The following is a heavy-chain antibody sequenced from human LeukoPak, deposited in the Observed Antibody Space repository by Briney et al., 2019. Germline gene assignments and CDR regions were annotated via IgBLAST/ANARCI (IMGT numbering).Heavy chain of an antibody. CDR2: INPNSGGT. CDR3: TTDSKITMVRTRGDNWFDP. V-gene: IGHV1-2*06. Sequence: GSVTDSCMPSGYTFTGYYMHWVRPAPGQGLEWMGRINPNSGGTNYAQTFQGRVTMTMDTSLSTANMELSRLRSDDTAMDYCTTDSKITMVRTRGDNWFDPWGQGTLVTVYS. CDR1: GYTFTGYY. D-gene: IGHD3-10*01. J-gene: IGHJ5*02.